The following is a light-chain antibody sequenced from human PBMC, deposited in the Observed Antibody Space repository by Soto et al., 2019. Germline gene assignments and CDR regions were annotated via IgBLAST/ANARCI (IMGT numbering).Light chain of an antibody. J-gene: IGLJ1*01. CDR1: SSDVGAYIF. CDR3: VSFAGGTYV. V-gene: IGLV2-8*01. Sequence: QSALTQPPSASGSPGQSVTISCTGTSSDVGAYIFVSWYQQHPGKAPKLMIYDANRRPSGVPDRFSGSKSGNTASLTVSGLQAEDEADYYCVSFAGGTYVFGTGTKLTVL. CDR2: DAN.